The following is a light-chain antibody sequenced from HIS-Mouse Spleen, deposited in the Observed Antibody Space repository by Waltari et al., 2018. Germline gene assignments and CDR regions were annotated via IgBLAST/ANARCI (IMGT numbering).Light chain of an antibody. V-gene: IGLV3-1*01. Sequence: SYELTQPPSVSVSPGQTASITCSGDKLGDKYACWYHQKPGQSPVLVIYQDSKRPSGFPERFSGSNYGNTDTLTISGTQAMNEADYYCQAWDSSTYVVFGGGTKLTVL. J-gene: IGLJ2*01. CDR1: KLGDKY. CDR2: QDS. CDR3: QAWDSSTYVV.